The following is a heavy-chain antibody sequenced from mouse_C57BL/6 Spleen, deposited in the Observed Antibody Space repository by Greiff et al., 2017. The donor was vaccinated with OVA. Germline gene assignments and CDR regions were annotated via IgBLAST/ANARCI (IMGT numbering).Heavy chain of an antibody. D-gene: IGHD2-2*01. J-gene: IGHJ1*03. V-gene: IGHV1-80*01. CDR3: ARGGYPRYFDV. Sequence: QVQLKESGAELVKPGASVKISCKASGYAFSSYWMNWVKQRPGKGLEWIGQIYPGDGDTNYNGKFKGKATLTADKSSSTAYMQLSSLTSEDSAVYFCARGGYPRYFDVWGTGTTVTVSS. CDR2: IYPGDGDT. CDR1: GYAFSSYW.